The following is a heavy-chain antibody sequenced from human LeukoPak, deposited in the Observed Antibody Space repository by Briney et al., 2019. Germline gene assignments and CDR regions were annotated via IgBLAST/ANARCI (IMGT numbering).Heavy chain of an antibody. CDR1: GGSLSSSSYY. Sequence: SETLSLTCTVSGGSLSSSSYYWGWIRQPPGKGLEWVGSIYYSGSTYYNPSLKRRVTISVDTSKNQFSLKLSSVTAADTAVYYCAREGSDSSNIAVAGTAVDPWGQGTLVTVSS. CDR3: AREGSDSSNIAVAGTAVDP. CDR2: IYYSGST. V-gene: IGHV4-39*07. J-gene: IGHJ5*02. D-gene: IGHD6-19*01.